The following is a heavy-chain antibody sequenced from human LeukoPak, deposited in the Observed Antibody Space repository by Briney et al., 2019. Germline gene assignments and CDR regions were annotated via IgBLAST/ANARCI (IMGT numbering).Heavy chain of an antibody. V-gene: IGHV3-23*01. J-gene: IGHJ6*03. Sequence: GGSLRLSCAASGFTFSSYAMSWVRQAPGKGLEWVSALSGSGGSTYYADSVKGRFTISRDNAKNSLYLQMNSLRAEDTAVYYCVRGSLASGVVVYYYYYLDVWGKGTTVTVSS. D-gene: IGHD3-3*01. CDR1: GFTFSSYA. CDR3: VRGSLASGVVVYYYYYLDV. CDR2: LSGSGGST.